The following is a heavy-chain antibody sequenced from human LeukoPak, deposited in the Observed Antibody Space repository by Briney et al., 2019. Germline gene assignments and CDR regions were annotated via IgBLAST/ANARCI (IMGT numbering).Heavy chain of an antibody. J-gene: IGHJ4*02. Sequence: GGSLRLSCAASGFSVSSNYMSWVRQAPRKGLEWVSVIYSGDRTYYADSVKGRFTISRDSSKNTLYLQMNNLRVEDTAVYYCERVSMSQYRGQGTLVTVSS. V-gene: IGHV3-53*01. CDR1: GFSVSSNY. CDR2: IYSGDRT. D-gene: IGHD5/OR15-5a*01. CDR3: ERVSMSQY.